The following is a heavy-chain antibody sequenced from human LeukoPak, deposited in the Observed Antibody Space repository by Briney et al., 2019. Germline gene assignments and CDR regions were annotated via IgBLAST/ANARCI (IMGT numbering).Heavy chain of an antibody. CDR1: GYTFTSYD. Sequence: ASVKVSCKASGYTFTSYDINWVRQATGQGLEWMGWMNPNSGNTGYAQKFQGRVTMTRNTSISTAYMELSSLRSEDTAVYYCATDLWSKKAFVVLVAANPLDYWGQGTLVTVSS. V-gene: IGHV1-8*01. J-gene: IGHJ4*02. CDR2: MNPNSGNT. D-gene: IGHD2-15*01. CDR3: ATDLWSKKAFVVLVAANPLDY.